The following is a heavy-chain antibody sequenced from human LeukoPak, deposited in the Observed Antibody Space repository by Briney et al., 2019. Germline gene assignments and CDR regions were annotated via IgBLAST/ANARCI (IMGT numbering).Heavy chain of an antibody. Sequence: ASVTVSCKASGYTFTNYGITWVRQAPGQGLEWMGWISGYQSSTKYAQNFQGRVTMTIDTSTSTAYMDLRSLRSDDTALYFCARSDLGTITAEPFNYWGQGTLVAVSS. J-gene: IGHJ4*02. CDR2: ISGYQSST. CDR1: GYTFTNYG. D-gene: IGHD5-24*01. CDR3: ARSDLGTITAEPFNY. V-gene: IGHV1-18*01.